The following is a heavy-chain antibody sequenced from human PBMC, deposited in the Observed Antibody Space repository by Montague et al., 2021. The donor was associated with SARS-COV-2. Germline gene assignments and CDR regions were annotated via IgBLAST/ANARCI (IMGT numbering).Heavy chain of an antibody. CDR3: VREKYYFDDSGSK. V-gene: IGHV4-61*01. J-gene: IGHJ4*02. CDR2: VYHTGCT. Sequence: SETLSLACSVYGFPILRGSCNWSWDRQPPGKGLVWNRYVYHTGCTNYNPSIKSRVTLSIDTSKYQFSLTLISVTAADTAVYYCVREKYYFDDSGSKWCQEALVTV. D-gene: IGHD3-22*01. CDR1: GFPILRGSCN.